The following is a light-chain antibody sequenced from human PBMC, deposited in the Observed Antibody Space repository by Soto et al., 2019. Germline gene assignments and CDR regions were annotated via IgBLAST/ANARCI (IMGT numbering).Light chain of an antibody. V-gene: IGLV2-14*01. Sequence: QSALTQPASVSGSPGQSIAISCTGTSSDVGGYNYVSWYHQYPGKAPKLMIFDVNNRPSGVSDRFSGSKSGNTASLTISGLQPEDDGDYFCTSYTSTSTLVFGGGTKLTVL. CDR1: SSDVGGYNY. J-gene: IGLJ3*02. CDR3: TSYTSTSTLV. CDR2: DVN.